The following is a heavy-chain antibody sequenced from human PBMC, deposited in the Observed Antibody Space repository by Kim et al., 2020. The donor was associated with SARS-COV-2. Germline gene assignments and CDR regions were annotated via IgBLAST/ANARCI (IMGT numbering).Heavy chain of an antibody. CDR2: INTANGNT. CDR1: GYTFISYA. J-gene: IGHJ5*01. V-gene: IGHV1-3*04. D-gene: IGHD6-19*01. CDR3: VREDHIAVAVNWFDS. Sequence: ASVKVSCKASGYTFISYAIHWVRQAPGQRPEWMGWINTANGNTKYSQKFQGRVTFTSDTSATTAYMELSSLRSEDTALYYCVREDHIAVAVNWFDSWGQGTLVTVSS.